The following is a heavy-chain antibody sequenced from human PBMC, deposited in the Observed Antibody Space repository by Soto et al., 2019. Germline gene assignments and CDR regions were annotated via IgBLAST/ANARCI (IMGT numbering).Heavy chain of an antibody. V-gene: IGHV3-30*18. J-gene: IGHJ4*02. D-gene: IGHD6-19*01. CDR2: ISYDGSKK. Sequence: QVQLVESGGGVVQPGRSLRLSCAASGFIFSGYDMHWVRQAPGKGLEWVAGISYDGSKKYYAESVKGRFTISRDNSKNTLCLQMSSLRAEETAVHFCAKEESSGWYTYFDSWGQGILVTVST. CDR1: GFIFSGYD. CDR3: AKEESSGWYTYFDS.